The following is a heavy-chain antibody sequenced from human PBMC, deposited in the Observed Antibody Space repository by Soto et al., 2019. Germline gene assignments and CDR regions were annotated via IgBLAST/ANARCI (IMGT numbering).Heavy chain of an antibody. CDR2: ISGSSGST. CDR1: GFTFSSYA. CDR3: ARDNWNGAYYGLDV. J-gene: IGHJ6*02. Sequence: EVQLLESGGGLVQPGGSLRLSCAASGFTFSSYAMSWVRQAPGKGLEWVSTISGSSGSTYYADSVKGRFTISRDNSKKTLYLQMNSLRAEDTAVYWCARDNWNGAYYGLDVWGQGTTVTVS. V-gene: IGHV3-23*01. D-gene: IGHD1-20*01.